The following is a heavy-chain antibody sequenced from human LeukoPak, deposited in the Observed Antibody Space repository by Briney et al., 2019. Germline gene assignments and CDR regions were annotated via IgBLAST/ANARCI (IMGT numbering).Heavy chain of an antibody. V-gene: IGHV3-53*01. CDR1: GFTVSSNY. CDR2: IYSGGST. CDR3: ARGRRYSSSCNFDY. J-gene: IGHJ4*02. Sequence: GGSLRLSCAASGFTVSSNYMSWVRQAPGKGLEWVSVIYSGGSTYYADSVKGRFTISRDNAKNSLYLQMNSLRAEDTAVYYCARGRRYSSSCNFDYWGQGTLVTVSS. D-gene: IGHD6-13*01.